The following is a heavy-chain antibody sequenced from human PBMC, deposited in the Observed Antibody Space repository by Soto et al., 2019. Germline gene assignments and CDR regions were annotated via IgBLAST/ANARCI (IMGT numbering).Heavy chain of an antibody. J-gene: IGHJ6*03. CDR1: GYTFSNYG. Sequence: QVQLVQSGDEMRKPGASVKVSCQASGYTFSNYGITWVRQAPGQGLEWMGWISARNGNSKYAQNHQGRLTLTTDTSTSTAYMELRSMRSDDTAVYYCARDWYFYGSGSPTHMGVWGKGTTVSVSS. V-gene: IGHV1-18*01. D-gene: IGHD3-10*01. CDR3: ARDWYFYGSGSPTHMGV. CDR2: ISARNGNS.